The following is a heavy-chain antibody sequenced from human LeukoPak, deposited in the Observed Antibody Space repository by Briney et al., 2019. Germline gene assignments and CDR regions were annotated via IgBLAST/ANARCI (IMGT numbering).Heavy chain of an antibody. J-gene: IGHJ6*03. Sequence: PGRSLRLSCAASGFTFSSHAMSWVRQAPGKGLEWVSAVSGSGDNTYYADSVKGRFTISRDNSKNTLHLHMSSLRAEDTAVYYCACTAYYYYYLDVWGKGTTVTVSS. CDR3: ACTAYYYYYLDV. D-gene: IGHD5-18*01. CDR2: VSGSGDNT. V-gene: IGHV3-23*01. CDR1: GFTFSSHA.